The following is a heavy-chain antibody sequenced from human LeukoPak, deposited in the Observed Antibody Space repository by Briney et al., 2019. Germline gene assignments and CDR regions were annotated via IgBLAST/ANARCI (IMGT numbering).Heavy chain of an antibody. CDR1: GFTFSNYW. V-gene: IGHV3-48*04. CDR3: ARDRGIVGTTGYYYMDV. CDR2: IGSTI. Sequence: HPGGSLRLSCAASGFTFSNYWMTWVRQAPGKGLEWVSYIGSTIYYADSVKGRFTISRDNAKNSLYLQMNSLRAEDTAVYYCARDRGIVGTTGYYYMDVWGKGTTVTVSS. D-gene: IGHD1-26*01. J-gene: IGHJ6*03.